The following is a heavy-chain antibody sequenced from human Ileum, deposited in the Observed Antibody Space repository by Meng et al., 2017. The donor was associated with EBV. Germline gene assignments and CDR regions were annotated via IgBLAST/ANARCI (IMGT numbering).Heavy chain of an antibody. D-gene: IGHD3-16*01. Sequence: QVQVEEAGPRLVKPSGTLSFTCMCADDSTIRSNWWSWVRQPPGKGLEWIGEILHAGVTNYNPSLKSRVSMSVDRSRIQASLNLNSVTAADTAIYYCARGEDYTWDVWGQGILVTVSS. CDR1: DDSTIRSNW. V-gene: IGHV4-4*02. CDR2: ILHAGVT. CDR3: ARGEDYTWDV. J-gene: IGHJ4*02.